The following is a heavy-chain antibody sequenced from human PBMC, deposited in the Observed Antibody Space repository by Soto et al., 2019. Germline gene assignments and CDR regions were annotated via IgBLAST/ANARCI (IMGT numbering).Heavy chain of an antibody. CDR3: ARMAYYDRSGYPNALDI. J-gene: IGHJ3*02. CDR1: GYTFTGYY. CDR2: INPNSGGT. D-gene: IGHD3-22*01. Sequence: ASVKVSCKASGYTFTGYYMHWVRQAPGQGFEWMGWINPNSGGTNYAQKFQGWVTMTRDTSISTAYMELSRLRSDDTAVYYCARMAYYDRSGYPNALDIWGQGTMVTVSS. V-gene: IGHV1-2*04.